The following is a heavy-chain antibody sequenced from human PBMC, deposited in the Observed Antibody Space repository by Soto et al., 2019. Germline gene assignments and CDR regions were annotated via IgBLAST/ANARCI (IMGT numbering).Heavy chain of an antibody. CDR3: ARGGGRGYSELDP. Sequence: QVQLVQYGAEVKKPGASVKVSCKASGYTFTAYYMHWVRQAPGQGLEWMGWINPNSGGTYHAQNFQGRVTITRDTSTTTAYMELASLRSDDTAVYYCARGGGRGYSELDPWGHGTLVIVSS. J-gene: IGHJ5*02. CDR2: INPNSGGT. V-gene: IGHV1-2*02. CDR1: GYTFTAYY. D-gene: IGHD5-12*01.